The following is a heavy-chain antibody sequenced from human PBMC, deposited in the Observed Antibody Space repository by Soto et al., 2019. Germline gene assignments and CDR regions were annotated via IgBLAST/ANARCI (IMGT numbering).Heavy chain of an antibody. CDR2: MNSNTGNT. V-gene: IGHV1-8*01. Sequence: QVLLVPSGADVKKPGASVKVSCKTSGYTFTEFDINWVRQAPGQGLDWMGWMNSNTGNTGYAPKYQGRVTMTRDTSISTSYMELRRLRSKDTAFYYFERVVRFFGGHGGYGGQGTLVTVSS. J-gene: IGHJ4*02. D-gene: IGHD3-3*01. CDR3: ERVVRFFGGHGGY. CDR1: GYTFTEFD.